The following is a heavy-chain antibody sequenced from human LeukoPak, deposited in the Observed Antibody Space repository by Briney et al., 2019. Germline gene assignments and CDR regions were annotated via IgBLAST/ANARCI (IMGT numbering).Heavy chain of an antibody. D-gene: IGHD5-18*01. CDR1: GFTFSSYG. CDR3: AKDTETWIQLWSPVYFDY. Sequence: GGSLRLSCAASGFTFSSYGMHWVRQAPRKGLERVAFIRYDGSNKYYADAVKGRFTISRDNSKNTLYLQMNSLRAEDTAVYYCAKDTETWIQLWSPVYFDYWGQGTLVTVSS. J-gene: IGHJ4*02. V-gene: IGHV3-30*02. CDR2: IRYDGSNK.